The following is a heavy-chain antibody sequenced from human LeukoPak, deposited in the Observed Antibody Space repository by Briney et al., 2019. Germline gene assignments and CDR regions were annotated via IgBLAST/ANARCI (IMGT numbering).Heavy chain of an antibody. CDR1: GYTFTSYY. CDR2: INPSGGST. Sequence: ASVKVSCKASGYTFTSYYMHWVRQAPGQGLEWMGIINPSGGSTSYAQKFQGRVTMTRDTTTSTVYMEMSSLRSEDTAVYYCARSPHYYGMDVWGKGTTVTVSS. V-gene: IGHV1-46*01. J-gene: IGHJ6*04. CDR3: ARSPHYYGMDV.